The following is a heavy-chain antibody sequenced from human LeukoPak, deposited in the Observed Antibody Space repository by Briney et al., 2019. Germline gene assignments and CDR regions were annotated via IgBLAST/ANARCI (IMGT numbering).Heavy chain of an antibody. CDR1: GFTFSSYS. J-gene: IGHJ4*02. V-gene: IGHV3-21*01. D-gene: IGHD1-26*01. Sequence: GGSLRLSCAASGFTFSSYSMNWVRQAPGKGLEWVSSISSSSSYTYYADSVKGRFTISRDNAKNSLYLQMNSLRAEDTAVYYCARDRYSGSYYFDYWGQGTLVTVSS. CDR3: ARDRYSGSYYFDY. CDR2: ISSSSSYT.